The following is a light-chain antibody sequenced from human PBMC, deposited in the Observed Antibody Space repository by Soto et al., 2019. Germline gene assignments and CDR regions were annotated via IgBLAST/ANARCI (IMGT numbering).Light chain of an antibody. Sequence: QSALTQPASVSGAPVQSITISCTGTSSDVGGYNYVSWYQQHPGKAPKLMIYDVSNRPSGVSNRFSGSKSGNTASLTISGLQAEDEADYYCSSYTSSSTYVFGPGTKVTV. CDR3: SSYTSSSTYV. V-gene: IGLV2-14*01. J-gene: IGLJ1*01. CDR2: DVS. CDR1: SSDVGGYNY.